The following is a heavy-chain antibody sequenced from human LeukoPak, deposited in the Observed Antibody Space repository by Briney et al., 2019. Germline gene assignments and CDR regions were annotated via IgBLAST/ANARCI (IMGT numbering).Heavy chain of an antibody. V-gene: IGHV4-4*07. Sequence: SETLSLNCAVSGDSITAYYLTWIRQADGRGLEWIGRIHTSGSTNYNPSLRGRLYMSLDTSKNQFSLRLSSVTAADTAVYYCATTAPSSGWSHDSWGQGTLVIVSS. CDR1: GDSITAYY. J-gene: IGHJ4*02. CDR3: ATTAPSSGWSHDS. CDR2: IHTSGST. D-gene: IGHD6-19*01.